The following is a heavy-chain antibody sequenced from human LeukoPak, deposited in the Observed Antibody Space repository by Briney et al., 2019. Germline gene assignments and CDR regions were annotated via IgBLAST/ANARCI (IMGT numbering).Heavy chain of an antibody. J-gene: IGHJ4*02. CDR1: GFTFSNLW. Sequence: GGSLRLSCAASGFTFSNLWMSWVRQAPGNGLEWVANMNQDGSEKYYVDSVKGRFTISRDNAKKSLYLQMNSLRAEDTAVYYCASNYGSGSYPFDYWGQGTLVTVSS. CDR3: ASNYGSGSYPFDY. D-gene: IGHD3-10*01. CDR2: MNQDGSEK. V-gene: IGHV3-7*03.